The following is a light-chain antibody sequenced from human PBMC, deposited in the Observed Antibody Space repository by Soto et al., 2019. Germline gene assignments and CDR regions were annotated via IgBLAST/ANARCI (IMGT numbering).Light chain of an antibody. CDR1: NSSIGAGYA. V-gene: IGLV1-40*01. Sequence: QSVLTQPPSVSGAPGQRVTISCTGSNSSIGAGYAVHWYQQLPGTAPKLLIYANNIRPSGVPDRLSGSKSGTSASLAITGLQAEDEADYYCQSYDISLSASVFGGGTKVTVL. CDR2: ANN. J-gene: IGLJ2*01. CDR3: QSYDISLSASV.